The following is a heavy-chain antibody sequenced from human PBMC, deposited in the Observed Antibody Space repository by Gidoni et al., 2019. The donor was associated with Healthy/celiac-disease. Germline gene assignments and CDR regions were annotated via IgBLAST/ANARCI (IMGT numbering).Heavy chain of an antibody. CDR3: ARPNTYCGGDCYLVGYYYYGMDV. Sequence: QVQLVQSGAEVKKPGSSVKVSCTASGGTFSSYALSWVRQAPGQGLEWMGGIIPIFGTANYAQKFQGSVTITADESTSTAYMELSSLRSEDTAVYYCARPNTYCGGDCYLVGYYYYGMDVWGQVTTVTVSS. CDR1: GGTFSSYA. D-gene: IGHD2-21*02. J-gene: IGHJ6*02. V-gene: IGHV1-69*01. CDR2: IIPIFGTA.